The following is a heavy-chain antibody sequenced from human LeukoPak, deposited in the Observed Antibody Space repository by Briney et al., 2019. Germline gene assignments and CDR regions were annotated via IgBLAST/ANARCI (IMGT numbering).Heavy chain of an antibody. CDR1: GGSISSYY. Sequence: PSETLSLTCTVSGGSISSYYWTWIRQPPGKRLEWIGYIYYSGSTNYNPSLKSRVTTSVNTSKNQFSLKLSSVTAADTAVYYCARVRIVVVPVFDYWGQGTLVTVSS. CDR3: ARVRIVVVPVFDY. V-gene: IGHV4-59*01. CDR2: IYYSGST. D-gene: IGHD2-2*01. J-gene: IGHJ4*02.